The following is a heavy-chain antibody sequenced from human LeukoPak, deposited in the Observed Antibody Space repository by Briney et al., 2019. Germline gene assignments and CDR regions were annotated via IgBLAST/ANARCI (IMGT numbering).Heavy chain of an antibody. J-gene: IGHJ4*02. D-gene: IGHD6-19*01. CDR2: ISGSGGST. CDR1: GFTFSSYA. CDR3: AKDLGIAVAGSYFDF. V-gene: IGHV3-23*01. Sequence: GGSLRLSCAASGFTFSSYATSWVRQAPGKGLEWVSAISGSGGSTYYADSVKGRFTISRDKSKSTLYLQINSLRAEDTAVYFCAKDLGIAVAGSYFDFWGQGTLVTVSS.